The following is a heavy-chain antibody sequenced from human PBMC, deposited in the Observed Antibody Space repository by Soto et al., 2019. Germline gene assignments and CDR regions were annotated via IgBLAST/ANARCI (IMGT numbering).Heavy chain of an antibody. V-gene: IGHV4-39*01. J-gene: IGHJ4*02. D-gene: IGHD3-10*01. Sequence: QLQLQESGPGLVKPSETLSLTCSVSGGSISTSSYFWGWIRQPPGKGLEWVGAVHYSGGANYRSSPQGWVHISLQTSQDQFSLGLRSGAGADTAWYYFWGNRWGLGRYLGPIGFRGQGALVTVSS. CDR1: GGSISTSSYF. CDR3: WGNRWGLGRYLGPIGF. CDR2: VHYSGGA.